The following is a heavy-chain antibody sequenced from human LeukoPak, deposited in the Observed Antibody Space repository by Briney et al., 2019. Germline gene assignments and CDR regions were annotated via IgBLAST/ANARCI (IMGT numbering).Heavy chain of an antibody. D-gene: IGHD3-10*01. V-gene: IGHV4-31*03. J-gene: IGHJ5*02. CDR1: GGSISSGGYY. Sequence: SETLSLTCTVSGGSISSGGYYWSWIRQHPGKGLEWIGYIYYSGSTYYNPSLKSRATISVDTSKNQFSLKLSSVTAADTAVYYCARVGITMVRGVITWFDPWGQGTLVTVSS. CDR3: ARVGITMVRGVITWFDP. CDR2: IYYSGST.